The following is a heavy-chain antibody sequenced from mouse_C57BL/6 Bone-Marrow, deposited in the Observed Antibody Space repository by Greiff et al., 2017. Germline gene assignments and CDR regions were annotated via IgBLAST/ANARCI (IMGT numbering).Heavy chain of an antibody. J-gene: IGHJ1*03. CDR3: TSNLDWYFDV. V-gene: IGHV14-4*01. CDR2: IDPENGDT. CDR1: GFNIKDDY. D-gene: IGHD2-1*01. Sequence: EVQLQQSGAELVRPGASVKLSCTASGFNIKDDYMHWVQQRPEQGLEWIGWIDPENGDTEYASKFQGKATITADTASNTAYLQLSSLTSEDTAVIYCTSNLDWYFDVWGTGTTVTVSS.